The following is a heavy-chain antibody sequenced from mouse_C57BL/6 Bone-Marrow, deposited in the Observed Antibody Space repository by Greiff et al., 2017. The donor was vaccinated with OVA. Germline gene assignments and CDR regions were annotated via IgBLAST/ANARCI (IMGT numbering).Heavy chain of an antibody. V-gene: IGHV14-3*01. Sequence: VQLQQSVAELVRPGASVKLSCTASGFNIKNTYMHWVKQRPEQGLEWIGRIDPANGNTKYAPKFQGKATITADTSSNTAYLQLSSLTSEDTDICYCALIYYDYAYYYAMDYWGQGTSVTVSS. CDR3: ALIYYDYAYYYAMDY. D-gene: IGHD2-4*01. CDR2: IDPANGNT. CDR1: GFNIKNTY. J-gene: IGHJ4*01.